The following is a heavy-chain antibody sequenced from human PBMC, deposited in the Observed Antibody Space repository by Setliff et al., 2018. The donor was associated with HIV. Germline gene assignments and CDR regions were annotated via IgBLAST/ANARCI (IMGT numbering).Heavy chain of an antibody. V-gene: IGHV3-7*03. CDR3: ALLWPFDY. CDR2: IKQDGSEK. D-gene: IGHD3-10*01. J-gene: IGHJ4*02. CDR1: GFTFSGYS. Sequence: GGSLRLSCAGSGFTFSGYSMNWVRQAPGKGLEWVANIKQDGSEKYYMDSVKGRFTISRDNAENSLFLQMNSLRAEDTAIYYCALLWPFDYWGQGALVTVSS.